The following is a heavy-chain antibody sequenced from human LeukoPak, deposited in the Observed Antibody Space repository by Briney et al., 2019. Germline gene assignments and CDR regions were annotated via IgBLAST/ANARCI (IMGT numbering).Heavy chain of an antibody. V-gene: IGHV3-48*04. J-gene: IGHJ3*02. CDR1: GFTFSSYS. CDR2: ISSSSGTI. CDR3: ARGDSMIVVHDAFDI. Sequence: PGGSLRLSCAASGFTFSSYSINWVRQAPGKGLEWISFISSSSGTIYYADSVKGRFTISRDNAKNSLYLQMNSLRAEDTAVYYCARGDSMIVVHDAFDIWGQGTMVTVSS. D-gene: IGHD3-22*01.